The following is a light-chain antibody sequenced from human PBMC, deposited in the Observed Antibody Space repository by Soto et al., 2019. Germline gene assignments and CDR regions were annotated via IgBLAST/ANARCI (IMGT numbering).Light chain of an antibody. Sequence: DIQMTQSPSSLSASVGDRVTITCQASQDIGNYLNWYQQKPGKAPKLLIYETPNMEIGVPSRFSGSGSGTDVSFSISSLQPEDIATYYCQQHHSLPLTFGPGTKVDIK. CDR1: QDIGNY. CDR3: QQHHSLPLT. V-gene: IGKV1-33*01. J-gene: IGKJ3*01. CDR2: ETP.